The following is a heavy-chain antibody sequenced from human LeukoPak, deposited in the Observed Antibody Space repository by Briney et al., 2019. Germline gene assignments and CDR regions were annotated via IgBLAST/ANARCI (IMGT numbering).Heavy chain of an antibody. CDR3: ASRHYCSGGSCHGSFDY. V-gene: IGHV4-39*07. J-gene: IGHJ4*02. D-gene: IGHD2-15*01. CDR2: IYYSGST. CDR1: GVSISSSSYY. Sequence: KPSETLSLTCTVSGVSISSSSYYWGWIRQPPGKGLEWIGSIYYSGSTYYNPSIKSRVTISVDTSKNQFSLKLSSVTAADTAVYYCASRHYCSGGSCHGSFDYWGQGTLVTVSS.